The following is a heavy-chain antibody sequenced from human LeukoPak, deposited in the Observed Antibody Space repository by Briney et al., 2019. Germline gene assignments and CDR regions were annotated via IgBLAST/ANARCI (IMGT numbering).Heavy chain of an antibody. CDR2: IYYGGST. D-gene: IGHD3-10*01. V-gene: IGHV4-59*01. J-gene: IGHJ4*02. CDR3: ASLGGLGSWNFGY. CDR1: RGSISSYY. Sequence: SETLSLTXAVSRGSISSYYWSWIRQSPGKGLEWIGYIYYGGSTNYNPSLKSRATISLDTSKNQFSLRLSSVTAADTAVYYCASLGGLGSWNFGYWGQGALVTVSS.